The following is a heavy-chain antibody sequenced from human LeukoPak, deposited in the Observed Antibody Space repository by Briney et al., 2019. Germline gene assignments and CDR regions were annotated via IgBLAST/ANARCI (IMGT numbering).Heavy chain of an antibody. V-gene: IGHV3-7*01. J-gene: IGHJ6*03. D-gene: IGHD3-10*01. CDR2: IKQDGSEK. CDR1: GFTFSSYG. CDR3: ARETLGDGSGSYYYSPYYYYYMDV. Sequence: PGGSLRLSCAASGFTFSSYGMSWVRQAPGRGLEWVANIKQDGSEKYYVDSVKGRFTISRDNAKNSLYLQMNSLRAEDTAVYYCARETLGDGSGSYYYSPYYYYYMDVWGKGTTVTVSS.